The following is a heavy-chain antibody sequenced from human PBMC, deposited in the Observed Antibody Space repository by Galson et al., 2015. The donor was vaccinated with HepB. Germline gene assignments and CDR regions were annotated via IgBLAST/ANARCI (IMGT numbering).Heavy chain of an antibody. CDR2: IIPIYGTT. V-gene: IGHV1-69*06. CDR1: GGTFSSYA. J-gene: IGHJ5*02. CDR3: VRDAPIVVVAAATRGGWFDP. D-gene: IGHD2-15*01. Sequence: SVKVSCKASGGTFSSYAVSWVRQAPGQGLEWMGGIIPIYGTTNYAQKFQGRVTIAADKSTSTAYMELSRLRSEDTAVYYCVRDAPIVVVAAATRGGWFDPWGQGTLVTVSS.